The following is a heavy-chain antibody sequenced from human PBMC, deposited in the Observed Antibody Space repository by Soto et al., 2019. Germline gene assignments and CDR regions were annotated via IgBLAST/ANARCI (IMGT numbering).Heavy chain of an antibody. CDR1: GFTFNNYG. D-gene: IGHD6-13*01. J-gene: IGHJ6*02. Sequence: QVQLVESGGGVVQPGRSLRLSCAASGFTFNNYGMHWVRQAPGKGLEWLAVIWNDGSNSSYANSVKGRFTSSRDNSKNTLYMQMRSLRAEDTAVYYCARRQIPPPTRGAANARGGMDVWGQGTTVTVSS. CDR2: IWNDGSNS. CDR3: ARRQIPPPTRGAANARGGMDV. V-gene: IGHV3-33*01.